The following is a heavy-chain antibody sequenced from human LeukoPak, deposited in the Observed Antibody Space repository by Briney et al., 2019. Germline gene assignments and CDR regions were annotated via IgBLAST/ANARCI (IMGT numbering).Heavy chain of an antibody. V-gene: IGHV4-59*01. CDR2: IYYSGST. CDR1: GGSISSYY. J-gene: IGHJ4*02. CDR3: ASRRGDYAFDY. D-gene: IGHD4-17*01. Sequence: SETLSLTCTVSGGSISSYYWSWIRQPPGKGLEWIGYIYYSGSTNYNPSLKSRVTISVDTSKNQFSLKLSSVTAADTAVYYCASRRGDYAFDYWGQGTLVTVSS.